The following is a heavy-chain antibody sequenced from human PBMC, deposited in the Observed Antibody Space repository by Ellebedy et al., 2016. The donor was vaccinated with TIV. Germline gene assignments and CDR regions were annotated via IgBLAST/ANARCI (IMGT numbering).Heavy chain of an antibody. CDR3: ARGIRITMVRGVKKAMDV. Sequence: MPSETLSLTCTVSGGSISSYYWSWIRQPPGKGLEWIGYIYYSGSTNYNPSLKSRVTISVETSKNQFSLKLNSVTAADTAVYYCARGIRITMVRGVKKAMDVWGKGTTVTVSS. J-gene: IGHJ6*03. CDR1: GGSISSYY. D-gene: IGHD3-10*01. V-gene: IGHV4-59*01. CDR2: IYYSGST.